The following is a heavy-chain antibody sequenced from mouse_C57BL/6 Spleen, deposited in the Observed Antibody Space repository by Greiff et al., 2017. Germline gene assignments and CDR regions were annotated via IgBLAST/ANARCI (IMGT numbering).Heavy chain of an antibody. V-gene: IGHV1-52*01. J-gene: IGHJ2*01. D-gene: IGHD1-1*01. CDR3: ARRTVVGYFDY. CDR2: IDPSDSET. CDR1: GYTFTSYW. Sequence: QVQLKQPGAELVRPGSSVKLSCKASGYTFTSYWMHWVKQRPIQGLEWIGNIDPSDSETHYNQKFKDKATLTVDKSSSTAYMQLSSLTSEDSAVYYCARRTVVGYFDYWGQGTTLTVSS.